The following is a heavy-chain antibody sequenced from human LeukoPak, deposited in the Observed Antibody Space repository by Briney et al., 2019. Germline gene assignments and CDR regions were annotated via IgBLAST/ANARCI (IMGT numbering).Heavy chain of an antibody. CDR1: GGSISSSNW. V-gene: IGHV4-4*02. J-gene: IGHJ4*02. CDR3: ARSAHYSFDY. CDR2: IYHSGST. Sequence: PSGTLSLTCAVSGGSISSSNWWSWVRQPPGKGLEWIGEIYHSGSTNYNPSLESRVTISVDTSKNQFSLKLSSVTAADTAVYYCARSAHYSFDYWGQGTLVTVSS.